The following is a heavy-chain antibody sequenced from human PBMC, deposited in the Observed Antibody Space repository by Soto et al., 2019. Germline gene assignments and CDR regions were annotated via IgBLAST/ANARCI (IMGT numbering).Heavy chain of an antibody. J-gene: IGHJ6*01. D-gene: IGHD5-18*01. V-gene: IGHV3-30*18. CDR1: PFSLSRGG. CDR3: TQDRAYSYGLPTTPTFFYCGMDV. CDR2: KSDDGSNK. Sequence: SLRLSCAASPFSLSRGGMHGVRQPAGKGLEWVAVKSDDGSNKYYADCVKGRFTISRDNTKNTLYLQMNSLRAAHPAVYYCTQDRAYSYGLPTTPTFFYCGMDVGGQGTTVSVSS.